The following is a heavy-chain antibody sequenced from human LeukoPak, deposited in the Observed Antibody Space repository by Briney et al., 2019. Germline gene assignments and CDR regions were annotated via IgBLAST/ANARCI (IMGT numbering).Heavy chain of an antibody. CDR3: ARAGNVVPAAAYYFDY. Sequence: GGSLRLSCEASGFTFSSYEMNWVRQAPGKGLEWVSYISDGGSTIFYADSVKGRFTISRDNSKNTLYLQMNSLRAEDTAVYYCARAGNVVPAAAYYFDYWGQGTLVTVSS. CDR1: GFTFSSYE. V-gene: IGHV3-48*03. CDR2: ISDGGSTI. D-gene: IGHD2-2*01. J-gene: IGHJ4*02.